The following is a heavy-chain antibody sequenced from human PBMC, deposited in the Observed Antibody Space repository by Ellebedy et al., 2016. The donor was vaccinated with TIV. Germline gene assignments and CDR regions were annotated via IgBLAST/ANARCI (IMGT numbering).Heavy chain of an antibody. D-gene: IGHD4-11*01. J-gene: IGHJ4*02. CDR2: ISPDGTGT. CDR3: AGPGGGTTLDY. V-gene: IGHV3-74*01. Sequence: PGGSLRLSCAASGFTFSSYGMYWVRQDPVKGLVWVSRISPDGTGTIYADSVKGRFTISRDNAKNTLYLQMTSLRAEDSALYYCAGPGGGTTLDYWGQGTLVTVSS. CDR1: GFTFSSYG.